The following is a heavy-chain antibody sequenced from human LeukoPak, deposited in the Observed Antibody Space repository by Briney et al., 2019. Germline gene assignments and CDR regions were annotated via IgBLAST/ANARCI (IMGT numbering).Heavy chain of an antibody. CDR3: ARHKDDYVWGTFRFGFGL. V-gene: IGHV4-39*01. CDR1: GGSISSNHYY. Sequence: SDTLSLTCTVSGGSISSNHYYWAWIRQPPGRGLEGLGSIYYRGTTYYNPSLKSRVTISLHTSNHQFSLKLSSVTAADTSVYYCARHKDDYVWGTFRFGFGLWGQGTLVTVSS. D-gene: IGHD3-16*01. CDR2: IYYRGTT. J-gene: IGHJ4*02.